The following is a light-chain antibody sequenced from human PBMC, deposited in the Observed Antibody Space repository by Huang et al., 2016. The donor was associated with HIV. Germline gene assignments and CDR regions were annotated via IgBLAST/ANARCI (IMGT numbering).Light chain of an antibody. CDR1: QSVLYSSNNKNY. CDR3: QQYYSAPYT. V-gene: IGKV4-1*01. J-gene: IGKJ2*01. CDR2: WAS. Sequence: DIVMPQSPDSLAVSLGERATINCKSSQSVLYSSNNKNYLAWYQQRPGQPPTLLIYWASTRESGVPDRFSGSGSGTDFTLTISSLQAEDVAVYYCQQYYSAPYTFGQGTKLEIK.